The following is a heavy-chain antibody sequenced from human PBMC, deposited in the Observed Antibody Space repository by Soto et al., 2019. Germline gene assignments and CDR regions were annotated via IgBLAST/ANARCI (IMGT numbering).Heavy chain of an antibody. J-gene: IGHJ4*02. Sequence: GGSLRLSCVASEFTFSNYAMSWVRQSPGKGLEWVSSISGNDDSTYYADSVKGRYIISRDNSKNTLDLKMNSLRAQDTAVYYCAKDLSKRVVFVFDYWGKGTRVTVSS. CDR2: ISGNDDST. CDR1: EFTFSNYA. V-gene: IGHV3-23*01. D-gene: IGHD2-15*01. CDR3: AKDLSKRVVFVFDY.